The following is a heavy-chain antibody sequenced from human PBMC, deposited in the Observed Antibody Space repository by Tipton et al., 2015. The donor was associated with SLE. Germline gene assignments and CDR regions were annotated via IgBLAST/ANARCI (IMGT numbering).Heavy chain of an antibody. CDR2: IYYSGST. CDR3: ARLGSSGPRPDY. Sequence: TLSLTCTVSGGSISSGDYYWSWIRQPPGKGLEWIGYIYYSGSTYYNPSLKSRVTISVDTSKNQFSLKLSSVTAADTAVYYCARLGSSGPRPDYWGQGTLVTVSS. J-gene: IGHJ4*02. V-gene: IGHV4-30-4*08. CDR1: GGSISSGDYY. D-gene: IGHD3-22*01.